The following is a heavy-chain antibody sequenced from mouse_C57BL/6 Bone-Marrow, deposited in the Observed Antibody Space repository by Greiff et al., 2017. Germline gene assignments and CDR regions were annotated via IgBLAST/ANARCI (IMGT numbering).Heavy chain of an antibody. J-gene: IGHJ2*01. Sequence: QVQLKQPGAELVKPGASVKLSCKASGYTFTSYWMHWVKQRPGQGLEWIGMIHPNSGSTNYNEKFKSKATLTVDKSSSTAYMQLSSLTSEDSAVYYCARRITTVVPYFDYWGQGTTLTVSS. CDR3: ARRITTVVPYFDY. V-gene: IGHV1-64*01. CDR2: IHPNSGST. D-gene: IGHD1-1*01. CDR1: GYTFTSYW.